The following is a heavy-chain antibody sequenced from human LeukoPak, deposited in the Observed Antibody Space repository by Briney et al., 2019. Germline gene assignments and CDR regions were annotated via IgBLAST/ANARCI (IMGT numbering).Heavy chain of an antibody. CDR2: MYGGGAT. J-gene: IGHJ3*02. Sequence: SETLSLTCNVSGGSISTYYWNWIRQPAGKGLEWIGRMYGGGATRYNPSPGSRVTMSVDTSKNQVSLKLTSVTAADTAVYFCVRDQSGSGGQNNDAFDIWGQGTMVVVSA. D-gene: IGHD2/OR15-2a*01. CDR1: GGSISTYY. CDR3: VRDQSGSGGQNNDAFDI. V-gene: IGHV4-4*07.